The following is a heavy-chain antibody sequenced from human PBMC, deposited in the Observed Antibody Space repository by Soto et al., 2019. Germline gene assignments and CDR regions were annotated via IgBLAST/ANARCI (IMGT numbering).Heavy chain of an antibody. J-gene: IGHJ4*02. CDR3: AGDRGCTNGVCYLTAFDY. D-gene: IGHD2-8*01. CDR2: IIPIFGTA. CDR1: GGTFSSYA. V-gene: IGHV1-69*01. Sequence: QVQLVQSGAEVKKPGSSVKVSCKASGGTFSSYAISWVRQAPGQGLEWMGGIIPIFGTANYAQKFQGRVTITADESTSTAYMGLSSLRSEDTAVYYCAGDRGCTNGVCYLTAFDYWGQGTLVTVSS.